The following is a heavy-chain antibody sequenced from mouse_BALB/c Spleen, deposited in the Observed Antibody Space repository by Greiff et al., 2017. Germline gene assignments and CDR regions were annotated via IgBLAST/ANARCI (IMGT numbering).Heavy chain of an antibody. V-gene: IGHV1S135*01. CDR2: IDPYNGGT. D-gene: IGHD2-4*01. Sequence: VQLQQSGPELVKPGASVKVSCKASGYAFTSYNMYWVKQSHGKSLEWIGYIDPYNGGTSYNQKFKGKATLTVDKSSSTAYMHLNSLTSEDSAVYYCAREEDYDYDGYYYAMDYWGQGTSVTVSS. CDR1: GYAFTSYN. J-gene: IGHJ4*01. CDR3: AREEDYDYDGYYYAMDY.